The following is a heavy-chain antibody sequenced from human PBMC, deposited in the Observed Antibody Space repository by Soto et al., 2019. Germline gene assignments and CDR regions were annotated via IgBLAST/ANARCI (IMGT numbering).Heavy chain of an antibody. Sequence: GGSLRLSCAASGFTFDDYAMHWVRQAPGKGLEWVSGISWNSGSIGYADSVKGRFTISRDNAKNSLYLQMNSLRAEDTALYYCAKAAVAATPYYYYMDVWGKGTTVTVSS. V-gene: IGHV3-9*01. D-gene: IGHD6-19*01. CDR3: AKAAVAATPYYYYMDV. CDR1: GFTFDDYA. J-gene: IGHJ6*03. CDR2: ISWNSGSI.